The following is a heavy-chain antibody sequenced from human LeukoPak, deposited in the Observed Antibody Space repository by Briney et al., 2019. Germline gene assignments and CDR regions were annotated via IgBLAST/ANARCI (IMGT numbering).Heavy chain of an antibody. J-gene: IGHJ4*02. Sequence: GGSLRLSCVASGLTYSSSWMTWARQAPGKGLEWEATIKDDGSDKYYVDSVKGRFSISRDNAKSSLYLQMNSLRLEYTAMYYCADLGYSDWGQGTLVTVSS. V-gene: IGHV3-7*02. CDR2: IKDDGSDK. D-gene: IGHD5-18*01. CDR3: ADLGYSD. CDR1: GLTYSSSW.